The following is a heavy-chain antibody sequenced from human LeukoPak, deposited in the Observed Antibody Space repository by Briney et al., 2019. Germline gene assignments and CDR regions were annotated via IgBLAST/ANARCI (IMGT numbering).Heavy chain of an antibody. J-gene: IGHJ4*02. CDR1: GFTLGDYA. CDR3: TRSAGYSSGWYHDY. Sequence: GGSLRLPCTAPGFTLGDYAMSWVRQAPGKGLEWEGFIRSKAYGGTTEYAASVKGRFTISRDDSKSIAYLQMNSLKTEDTAVYYCTRSAGYSSGWYHDYWGQGTLVTVSS. D-gene: IGHD6-19*01. V-gene: IGHV3-49*04. CDR2: IRSKAYGGTT.